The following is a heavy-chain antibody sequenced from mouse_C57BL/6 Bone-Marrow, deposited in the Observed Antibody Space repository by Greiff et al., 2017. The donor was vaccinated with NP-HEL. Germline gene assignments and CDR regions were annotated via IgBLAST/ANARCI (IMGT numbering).Heavy chain of an antibody. CDR3: ARDSLTGTWFAY. J-gene: IGHJ3*01. V-gene: IGHV1-80*01. CDR2: IYPGDGDT. CDR1: GYAFSSYW. D-gene: IGHD4-1*01. Sequence: QVQLQQSGAELVKPGASVKISCKASGYAFSSYWMNWVKQRPGKGLEWIGQIYPGDGDTNYNGKFKGKATLTADKSSSTAYMQLSSLTSEDSAVYFCARDSLTGTWFAYWGQGTLVTVSA.